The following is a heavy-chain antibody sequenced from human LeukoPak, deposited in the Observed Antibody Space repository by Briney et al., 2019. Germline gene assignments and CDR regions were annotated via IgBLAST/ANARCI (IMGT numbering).Heavy chain of an antibody. CDR1: GFTFSSYG. CDR3: AKAAVKVVATFDY. V-gene: IGHV3-30*18. Sequence: HPGGSLRLSCAASGFTFSSYGMHWVRQAPGKGLEWVAVISYDGSNKYYADSVKGRFTISRDNSKNTLYLQMNSLRAEDTAVYYCAKAAVKVVATFDYWGQGTLVTVSS. J-gene: IGHJ4*02. D-gene: IGHD1-26*01. CDR2: ISYDGSNK.